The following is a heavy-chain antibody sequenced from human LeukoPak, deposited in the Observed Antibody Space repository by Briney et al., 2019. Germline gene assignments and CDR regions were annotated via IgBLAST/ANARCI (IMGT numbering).Heavy chain of an antibody. D-gene: IGHD4-23*01. V-gene: IGHV4-59*01. CDR2: IYYSGGT. CDR3: AREGTVVTQFDY. CDR1: GGSISSYY. J-gene: IGHJ4*02. Sequence: SETLSLTCTVSGGSISSYYWSWIRQPPGKGLEWIGYIYYSGGTNYNPSLKSRVTISVDTSKNQFSLKLSSVTAADTAVYYCAREGTVVTQFDYWGQGTLVTVSS.